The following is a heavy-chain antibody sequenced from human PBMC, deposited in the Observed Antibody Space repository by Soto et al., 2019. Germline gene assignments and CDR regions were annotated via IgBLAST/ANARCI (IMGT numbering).Heavy chain of an antibody. D-gene: IGHD2-21*01. J-gene: IGHJ1*01. CDR2: VYSSGTT. CDR1: GGSINSYW. V-gene: IGHV4-4*07. Sequence: SSETLSLTCRVSGGSINSYWWSWIRQPAGKGLEWIGRVYSSGTTDYNPSLNSRATLSVETSNNQFSLKLSSVTAADTAVYYSPRPIRSYAYREGSWAQAIPVTVSS. CDR3: PRPIRSYAYREGS.